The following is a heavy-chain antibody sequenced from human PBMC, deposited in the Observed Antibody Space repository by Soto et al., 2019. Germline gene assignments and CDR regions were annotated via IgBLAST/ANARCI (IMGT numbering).Heavy chain of an antibody. CDR3: AKEDCSSTSCYLVAFDI. V-gene: IGHV3-23*01. Sequence: PGGSLRLSCAASGFTFSSYAMSWVRQAPGKGLEWVSAISGSGGSTYYADSVKGRFTISRDNSKNTLYLQMNSLRAEDTAVYYCAKEDCSSTSCYLVAFDIWGQGTMVTVSS. J-gene: IGHJ3*02. CDR2: ISGSGGST. CDR1: GFTFSSYA. D-gene: IGHD2-2*01.